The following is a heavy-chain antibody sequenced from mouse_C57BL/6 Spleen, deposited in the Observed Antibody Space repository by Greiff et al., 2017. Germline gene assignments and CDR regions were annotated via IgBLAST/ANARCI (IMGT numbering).Heavy chain of an antibody. J-gene: IGHJ4*01. D-gene: IGHD1-1*01. CDR2: IYPRSGNT. V-gene: IGHV1-81*01. CDR1: GYTFTSYG. CDR3: ARYGTRGYAMDY. Sequence: LVESGAELARPGASVKLSCKASGYTFTSYGISWVKQRTGQGLEWIGEIYPRSGNTYYNEKFKGKATLTADKSSSTAYMELRSLTSEDSAVYFCARYGTRGYAMDYWGQGTSVTVSS.